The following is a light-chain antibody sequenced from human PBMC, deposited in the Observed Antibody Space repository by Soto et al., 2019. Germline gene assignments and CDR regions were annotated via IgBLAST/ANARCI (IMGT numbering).Light chain of an antibody. CDR3: MQGTHWPWT. V-gene: IGKV2-30*01. J-gene: IGKJ1*01. CDR2: KVS. CDR1: QFLVYSDGNTY. Sequence: DVVMTQSPLSLPVTLVQPSSISFRSSQFLVYSDGNTYLNWFQQRPDQSPRRLIYKVSNRDSGVPDRFSGSGSGTDFTLKISRVEAEDIGVYYCMQGTHWPWTFGQGTKVDIK.